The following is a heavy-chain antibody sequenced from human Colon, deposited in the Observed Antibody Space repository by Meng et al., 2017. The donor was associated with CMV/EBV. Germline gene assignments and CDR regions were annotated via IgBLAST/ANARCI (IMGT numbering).Heavy chain of an antibody. CDR2: ISDSGYT. CDR3: AKIRKGGFCTGGSCFEI. D-gene: IGHD2-15*01. J-gene: IGHJ4*02. CDR1: GCAFSDYA. V-gene: IGHV3-23*01. Sequence: SGCAFSDYARTWVRQAPGKGLEWVSFISDSGYTNYGDPVKGRFTISRDDSKKTVFLQMNSLRGDDTGIYYCAKIRKGGFCTGGSCFEIWGQGTLVTVSS.